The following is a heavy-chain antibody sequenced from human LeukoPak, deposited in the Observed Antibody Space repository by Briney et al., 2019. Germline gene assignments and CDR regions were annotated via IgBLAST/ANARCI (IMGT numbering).Heavy chain of an antibody. Sequence: PGGSLRLSCAVSGFTLSNAWISWVRQAPRKGLEWVGRIKSKTDGGTTDNAAPVKGRFTISRDDSKNRLYLQMNSLKTEDTAVYYCTTDGGDIVVVRAGNAFDIWGQGTMVTVSS. D-gene: IGHD2-2*01. CDR3: TTDGGDIVVVRAGNAFDI. V-gene: IGHV3-15*01. CDR1: GFTLSNAW. CDR2: IKSKTDGGTT. J-gene: IGHJ3*02.